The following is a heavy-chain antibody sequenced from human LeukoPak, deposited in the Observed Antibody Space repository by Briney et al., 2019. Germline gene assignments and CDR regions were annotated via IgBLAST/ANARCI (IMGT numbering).Heavy chain of an antibody. D-gene: IGHD3-22*01. CDR3: ARAGDSSGYYYYYMDV. V-gene: IGHV4-59*01. Sequence: PSETLSLTSTVSGGSISSYYWSWIRQPPGKGLEWIGYIYYSGSTNYNPSLKSRVTISVDTSKNQFSLKLSSVTAADTAVYYCARAGDSSGYYYYYMDVWGKGTTVTVSS. CDR2: IYYSGST. J-gene: IGHJ6*03. CDR1: GGSISSYY.